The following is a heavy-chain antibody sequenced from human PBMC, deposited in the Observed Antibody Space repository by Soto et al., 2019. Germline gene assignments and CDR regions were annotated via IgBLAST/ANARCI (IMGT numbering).Heavy chain of an antibody. J-gene: IGHJ4*02. D-gene: IGHD3-10*01. CDR2: ISSSSSYI. CDR3: ARDSITMVRGVIDYFDY. V-gene: IGHV3-21*01. CDR1: GFTFSSYS. Sequence: GGSLRLSCAASGFTFSSYSMNWVRQAPGKGLEWVSSISSSSSYIYYADSVKGRFTISRDNAKNSLYLQMNSLRAEDTAVYYCARDSITMVRGVIDYFDYWGQGTLVTVS.